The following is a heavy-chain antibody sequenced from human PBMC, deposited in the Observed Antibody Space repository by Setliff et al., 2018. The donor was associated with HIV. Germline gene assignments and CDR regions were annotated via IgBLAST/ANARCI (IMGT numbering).Heavy chain of an antibody. V-gene: IGHV1-18*01. CDR1: GYTFTSYG. Sequence: ASVKVSCKASGYTFTSYGISWVRQAPGQVLEWMGWISAYNVNTNYAQNLQGRFTMTTDTSTSPDYMELRSLSSEDTALYYCARDVDYTYAFDIWGQGTMVTVSS. CDR3: ARDVDYTYAFDI. CDR2: ISAYNVNT. J-gene: IGHJ3*02. D-gene: IGHD4-4*01.